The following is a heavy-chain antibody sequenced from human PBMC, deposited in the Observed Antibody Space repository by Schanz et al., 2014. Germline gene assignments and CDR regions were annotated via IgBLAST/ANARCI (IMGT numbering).Heavy chain of an antibody. Sequence: QVQLVESGGGVVQPGRSLRLSCAASGFTFSSYALHWVRQAPGKGLEWVAFVPFDGSQKFYADSVKGRFTISRDNSKNTVYLQMNSLRAEDTAVYYCARGRVLESWGQGILVTVSS. V-gene: IGHV3-30*04. D-gene: IGHD1-1*01. CDR2: VPFDGSQK. J-gene: IGHJ5*02. CDR3: ARGRVLES. CDR1: GFTFSSYA.